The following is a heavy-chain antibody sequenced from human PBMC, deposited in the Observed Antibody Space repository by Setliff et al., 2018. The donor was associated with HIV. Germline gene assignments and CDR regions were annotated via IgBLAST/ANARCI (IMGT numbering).Heavy chain of an antibody. Sequence: ASVKVSCKASGYTFTGYYMHWVRQAPGQGLEWMGWINPNSGGTNYAQKFQGRVTMTRDTSISTAYMELSRLRSDDTAVYYCVRDGIIRTTRVFDYWGQGTLVTVSS. CDR2: INPNSGGT. D-gene: IGHD3-16*02. CDR3: VRDGIIRTTRVFDY. CDR1: GYTFTGYY. J-gene: IGHJ4*02. V-gene: IGHV1-2*02.